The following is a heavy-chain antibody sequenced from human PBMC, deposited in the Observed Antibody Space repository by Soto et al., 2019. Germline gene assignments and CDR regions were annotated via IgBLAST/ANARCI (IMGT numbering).Heavy chain of an antibody. J-gene: IGHJ4*02. V-gene: IGHV3-21*01. Sequence: NPGGSLRLSCAASGFTFSSYSMNWVRQAPGKGLEWVSSISSSSSYIYYADSVKGRFTISRDNAKNSLYLQMNSLRAEDTAVYYCARASKGIAAAGTLNYWGQGTLVTVSS. CDR3: ARASKGIAAAGTLNY. CDR1: GFTFSSYS. D-gene: IGHD6-13*01. CDR2: ISSSSSYI.